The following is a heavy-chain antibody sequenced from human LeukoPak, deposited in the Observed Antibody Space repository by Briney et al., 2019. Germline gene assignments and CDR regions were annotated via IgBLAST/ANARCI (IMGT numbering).Heavy chain of an antibody. V-gene: IGHV3-23*01. CDR1: GFTFSSYA. Sequence: GGSLRLSCAASGFTFSSYAMSWVRQAPGKGLEWVSAISGSGVSTYYADSVKGRFTISRGNSKNTLYLQMNSLRAEDTAVYYCAKFQGGSGSYFDYWGQGTLVTVSS. CDR3: AKFQGGSGSYFDY. J-gene: IGHJ4*02. CDR2: ISGSGVST. D-gene: IGHD3-10*01.